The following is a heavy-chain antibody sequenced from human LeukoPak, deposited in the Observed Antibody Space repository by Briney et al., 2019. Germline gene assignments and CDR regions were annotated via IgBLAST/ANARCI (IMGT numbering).Heavy chain of an antibody. CDR2: IWYDGSNK. Sequence: QAGGSLRLSCAASGFTFSSFGMHWVRQAPGKGLEWVAVIWYDGSNKEYADSVKGRFTISRDNSKNTLSLQMNSLRPEDTAVYYCARDRGHSSGSGTYSRLDYWGQGTLVIVSS. J-gene: IGHJ4*02. D-gene: IGHD3-10*01. V-gene: IGHV3-33*08. CDR3: ARDRGHSSGSGTYSRLDY. CDR1: GFTFSSFG.